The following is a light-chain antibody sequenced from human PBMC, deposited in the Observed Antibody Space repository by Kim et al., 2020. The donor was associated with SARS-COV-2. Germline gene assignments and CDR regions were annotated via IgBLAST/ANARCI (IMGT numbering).Light chain of an antibody. CDR2: AAS. CDR3: QQYGSSLYT. V-gene: IGKV3-20*01. CDR1: QSVSNNF. J-gene: IGKJ2*01. Sequence: LSPGDRATLSCRASQSVSNNFLAWYQQKPGQAPRLLIYAASTRASGIPDRFSGSGSGTDFTLTISRLEPEDFAVYYCQQYGSSLYTFGQGTKLE.